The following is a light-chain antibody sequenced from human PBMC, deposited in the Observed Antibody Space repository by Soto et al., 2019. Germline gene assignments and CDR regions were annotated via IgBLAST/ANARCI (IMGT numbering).Light chain of an antibody. Sequence: QSALTQPPSVSGAPGQRVSISSTGSTSNIGAPYDVHWYQHLPGAAPKLLIYGDNNRPSGVPDRFSGSNSGTSASLAITSLQAEDEADYYCQSYDISLHNYVFGTGTKVTVL. CDR3: QSYDISLHNYV. J-gene: IGLJ1*01. CDR1: TSNIGAPYD. V-gene: IGLV1-40*01. CDR2: GDN.